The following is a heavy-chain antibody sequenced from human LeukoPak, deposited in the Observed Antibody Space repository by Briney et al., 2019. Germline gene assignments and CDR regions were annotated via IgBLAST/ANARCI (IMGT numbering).Heavy chain of an antibody. CDR3: ARFSRGDVVGI. Sequence: GGSLRLSCAASGFTFSNFWMSWVRQAPGKGLEWVANIKQDGTDKQYVDSVKGRLTISRDNAKNSLYLQINSLRAEDTAVYYCARFSRGDVVGIWGQGTLVTVSS. CDR1: GFTFSNFW. J-gene: IGHJ4*02. CDR2: IKQDGTDK. D-gene: IGHD2-15*01. V-gene: IGHV3-7*03.